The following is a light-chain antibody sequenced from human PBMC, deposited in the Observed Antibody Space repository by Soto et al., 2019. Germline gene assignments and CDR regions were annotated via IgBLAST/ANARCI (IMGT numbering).Light chain of an antibody. J-gene: IGKJ1*01. CDR1: QSVSKY. CDR3: QQRSNWPRT. CDR2: DTS. V-gene: IGKV3-11*01. Sequence: EIVLTQSPATLCLSPGERATLSCMASQSVSKYLAWYQQKLGQAPKLLIHDTSNRATGIPARFSGSGSGTDFTLTISSLEPEDFAVYYCQQRSNWPRTFGQGTKV.